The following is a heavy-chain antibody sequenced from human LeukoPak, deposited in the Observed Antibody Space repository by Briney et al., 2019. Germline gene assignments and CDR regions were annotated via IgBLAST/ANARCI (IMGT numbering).Heavy chain of an antibody. Sequence: GGSLRLSCAASGFTVSSNYMSWVRQAPGKGLEWVSVIYSGGSTYYADSVKGRFTISRDNSKNTVYLQMNSLRAEDTAFYYCAKDRFTVTPYYFDFWGQGTLVTVSS. V-gene: IGHV3-53*01. CDR3: AKDRFTVTPYYFDF. CDR1: GFTVSSNY. D-gene: IGHD4-17*01. J-gene: IGHJ4*02. CDR2: IYSGGST.